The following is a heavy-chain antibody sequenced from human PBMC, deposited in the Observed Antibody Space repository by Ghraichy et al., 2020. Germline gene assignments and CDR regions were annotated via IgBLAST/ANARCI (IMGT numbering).Heavy chain of an antibody. Sequence: SETLSLTCTVSGGSISSNNYYWSWIRQHPGKGLEWIGYIYYSGSTYYNPSLKSRVTISVDTSKNQFSLKLSSVTAADTAVYYCARQRLDYSNPRRNGMDVWGQGTTVTVSS. V-gene: IGHV4-31*03. D-gene: IGHD4-11*01. CDR1: GGSISSNNYY. J-gene: IGHJ6*02. CDR2: IYYSGST. CDR3: ARQRLDYSNPRRNGMDV.